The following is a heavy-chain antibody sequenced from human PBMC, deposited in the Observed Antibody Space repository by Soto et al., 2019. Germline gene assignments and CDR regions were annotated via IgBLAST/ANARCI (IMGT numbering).Heavy chain of an antibody. CDR2: INHSGTA. CDR3: ASYHFLDLWTGSRHYMDV. J-gene: IGHJ6*03. D-gene: IGHD3-9*01. CDR1: GGSLSGYY. V-gene: IGHV4-34*01. Sequence: QVHLEQWGAGLLNPSETLSLTCAVYGGSLSGYYWSWVRQSPGKGLEWIGEINHSGTANYNPSLKTRVTVSADASKHHFSLRLTSVTPADSATYYCASYHFLDLWTGSRHYMDVWSRGTPVTVSS.